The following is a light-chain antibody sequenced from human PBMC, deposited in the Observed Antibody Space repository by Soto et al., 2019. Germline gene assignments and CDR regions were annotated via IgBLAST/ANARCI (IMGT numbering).Light chain of an antibody. Sequence: DVVLTQSPLSLPVTLGQPASISCRSSQSLEDSDGNTFLTWFQQRPGQSPRRLIYRVSTRDSGVPDRFSGSGSGTTFTLKISRVEAEDFATYYCQQLNSFPLTFGGGTKVDIK. CDR2: RVS. CDR1: QSLEDSDGNTF. J-gene: IGKJ4*01. CDR3: QQLNSFPLT. V-gene: IGKV2-30*01.